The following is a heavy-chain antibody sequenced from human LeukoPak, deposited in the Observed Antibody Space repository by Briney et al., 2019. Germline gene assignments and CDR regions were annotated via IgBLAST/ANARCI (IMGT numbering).Heavy chain of an antibody. CDR1: GYTFTGYD. V-gene: IGHV1-8*01. CDR2: MNPKTGDT. D-gene: IGHD1-26*01. J-gene: IGHJ4*02. Sequence: ASVRVSFTASGYTFTGYDINWVRQATGQGLEWMGWMNPKTGDTGYAQIFQGRLTMTRSTSIDTAYMELSGLTSDDTAVYYCTRGSLSGSSRDYWGQGTLVTVSS. CDR3: TRGSLSGSSRDY.